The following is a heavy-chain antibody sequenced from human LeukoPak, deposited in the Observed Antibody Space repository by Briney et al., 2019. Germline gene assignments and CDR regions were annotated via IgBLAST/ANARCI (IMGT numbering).Heavy chain of an antibody. CDR2: ISSSGRTI. CDR1: GFTFSSYE. V-gene: IGHV3-48*03. Sequence: GGSLRLSCAASGFTFSSYEMNWVRQAPGKGLEWVSYISSSGRTIYYADSVKGRFTISRDNAKNSLYLQMNSLRAEDTAVYYCARDATTQQLIHYFDYWGQGTLVTVSS. D-gene: IGHD6-13*01. J-gene: IGHJ4*02. CDR3: ARDATTQQLIHYFDY.